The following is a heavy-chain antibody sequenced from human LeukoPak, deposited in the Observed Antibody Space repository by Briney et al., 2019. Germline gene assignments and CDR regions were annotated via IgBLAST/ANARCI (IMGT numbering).Heavy chain of an antibody. CDR2: INSNGGST. D-gene: IGHD5-12*01. V-gene: IGHV3-64D*09. CDR1: GFTFSSYA. J-gene: IGHJ4*02. Sequence: PGGSLRLSCSVSGFTFSSYAMHWVRQAPGKGLQFLSSINSNGGSTYYADSVKGGFTISRDNSKSKLYLQMNRLRSEDTAVYYCVKSGYSSSSDVDYWGQGTLVTVSS. CDR3: VKSGYSSSSDVDY.